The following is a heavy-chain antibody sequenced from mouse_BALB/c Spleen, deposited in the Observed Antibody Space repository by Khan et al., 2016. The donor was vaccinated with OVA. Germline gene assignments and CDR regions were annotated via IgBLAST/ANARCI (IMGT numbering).Heavy chain of an antibody. V-gene: IGHV1-7*01. D-gene: IGHD1-1*01. J-gene: IGHJ2*01. Sequence: QVQLKESGAELAKPGASLKMSCKAPGYTFINYWILWVKQRPGQGLEWIGYIIPTTAYTEYNQNFKDKATLTADKSSSTAYMQLSSLTSEDSTVYYCARRGLRWDFDYWGQGTTLTVSS. CDR1: GYTFINYW. CDR3: ARRGLRWDFDY. CDR2: IIPTTAYT.